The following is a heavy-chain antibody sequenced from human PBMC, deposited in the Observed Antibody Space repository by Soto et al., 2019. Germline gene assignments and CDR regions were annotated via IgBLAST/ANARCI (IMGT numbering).Heavy chain of an antibody. J-gene: IGHJ4*02. CDR2: ISGSGPTT. CDR3: AKDKGITMIAVVTSFDY. CDR1: GFTFSSYA. V-gene: IGHV3-23*01. Sequence: GGSLRLSCAASGFTFSSYAMSWVRQAPGKGLEWVSAISGSGPTTYYADSVKGRFTISRDNSKNTLNLQMNSLRAEDTAVYYCAKDKGITMIAVVTSFDYWGQGALVTVSS. D-gene: IGHD3-22*01.